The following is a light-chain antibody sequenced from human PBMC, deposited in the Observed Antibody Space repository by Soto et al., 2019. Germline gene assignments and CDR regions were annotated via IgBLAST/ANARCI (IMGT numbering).Light chain of an antibody. CDR2: KAS. CDR1: QSISGW. V-gene: IGKV1-5*03. J-gene: IGKJ4*01. Sequence: DIQMTQSPSTLSASVGDRITITWRASQSISGWLAWYQQKTGKAPKLLIYKASSLESGVPSRFRGSGSGTDFILTISRLQPEDFSTYYCQQTNNFPLTFGGGTKVDIK. CDR3: QQTNNFPLT.